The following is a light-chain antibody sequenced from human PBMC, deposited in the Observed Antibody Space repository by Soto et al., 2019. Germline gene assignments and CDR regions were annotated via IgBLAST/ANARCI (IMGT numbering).Light chain of an antibody. CDR2: DVN. CDR1: SSDVGGYNY. CDR3: SSHSSSSTLVV. Sequence: QSALTQPASMSGSPGQSITISCTGTSSDVGGYNYVSWYRQHPGTAPKLMIYDVNNRPSGVSNRFSGSKSGNTASLTISGLQAEDAADYYCSSHSSSSTLVVFGGGTQLTVL. V-gene: IGLV2-14*03. J-gene: IGLJ2*01.